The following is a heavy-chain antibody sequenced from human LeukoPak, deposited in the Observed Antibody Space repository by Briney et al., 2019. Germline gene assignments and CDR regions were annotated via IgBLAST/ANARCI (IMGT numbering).Heavy chain of an antibody. CDR1: GFTLSSYD. CDR2: IGTAGDT. D-gene: IGHD3-22*01. Sequence: PGGSQRLSCAASGFTLSSYDMHWVRQATGKGLEWVSAIGTAGDTYYPGSVKGRLTISRDNAKHSLYLQMNSLRAKDTAVYYCARDLPNTYYYESSGHYPGSFDIWGQGTMVTVSS. CDR3: ARDLPNTYYYESSGHYPGSFDI. J-gene: IGHJ3*02. V-gene: IGHV3-13*01.